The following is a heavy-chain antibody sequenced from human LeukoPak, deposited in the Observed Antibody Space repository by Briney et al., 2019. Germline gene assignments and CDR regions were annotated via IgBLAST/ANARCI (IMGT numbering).Heavy chain of an antibody. Sequence: SETLSLTCTVSGGSISGDYWSWIRQSPGKGLEWIAYIHSSGSTSYNPSLKSRVTISVDTSKNQFSLKLSSVTAADTAVYYCARDRSEFAPPGAFDIWGQGTMVTVSS. CDR3: ARDRSEFAPPGAFDI. J-gene: IGHJ3*02. CDR1: GGSISGDY. CDR2: IHSSGST. V-gene: IGHV4-4*08. D-gene: IGHD3-3*01.